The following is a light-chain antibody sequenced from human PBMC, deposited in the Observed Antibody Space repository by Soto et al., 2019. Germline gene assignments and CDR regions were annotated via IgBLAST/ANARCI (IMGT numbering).Light chain of an antibody. V-gene: IGLV2-14*01. CDR3: SEFTSSGTL. Sequence: QSVLTQPATVSGSPGQPITISCTGTSSDVGGDDYVSWYQQHPGKVPKLIIYDVSIRASGVSNRFSASKSANTASLTISGVQHEDEAYYYCSEFTSSGTLFGGGTQLTVL. CDR2: DVS. J-gene: IGLJ3*02. CDR1: SSDVGGDDY.